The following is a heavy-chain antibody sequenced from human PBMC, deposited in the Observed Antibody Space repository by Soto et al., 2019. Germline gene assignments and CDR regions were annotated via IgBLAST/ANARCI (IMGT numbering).Heavy chain of an antibody. D-gene: IGHD6-19*01. J-gene: IGHJ6*02. Sequence: GGSLRLSCAASGFTFSSYEMNWVRQAPGKGLEWVSYISSSGSTIYYADSVKGRFTISRDNAKNSLYLEMNSLRAEDTAVYYCARGEQWLVEGDYYYYYGMDVWGQGTTVTVSS. CDR1: GFTFSSYE. CDR2: ISSSGSTI. V-gene: IGHV3-48*03. CDR3: ARGEQWLVEGDYYYYYGMDV.